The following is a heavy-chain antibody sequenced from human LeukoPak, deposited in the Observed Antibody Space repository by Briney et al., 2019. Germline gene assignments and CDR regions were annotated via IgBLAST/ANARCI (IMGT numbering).Heavy chain of an antibody. Sequence: PGGSLRLSCAASGFTFSSYAMSWVRQAPGKGLEWVSSISSSSSHIYYADSVKGRFTISRDNAKNSLYLQMTSLRAEDTAVYYCARITPWIQYQEYGLDVWGQGTTVTVSS. CDR2: ISSSSSHI. D-gene: IGHD5-18*01. CDR1: GFTFSSYA. V-gene: IGHV3-21*01. CDR3: ARITPWIQYQEYGLDV. J-gene: IGHJ6*02.